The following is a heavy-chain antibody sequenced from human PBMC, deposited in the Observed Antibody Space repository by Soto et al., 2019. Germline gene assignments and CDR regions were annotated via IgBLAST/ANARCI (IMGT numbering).Heavy chain of an antibody. CDR2: ISGSGGST. J-gene: IGHJ4*02. CDR3: SKSYYYDSSAYYPCFDY. Sequence: EVQLLESGGGLIQPGGSLRLSCAASGFSFSSYAMSWVRQAPGKGLEWVSTISGSGGSTYYADSVKGRFTISRDNSKNTLYLQMHSLKAEDTDVYYCSKSYYYDSSAYYPCFDYWGQGTLVTVSS. V-gene: IGHV3-23*01. D-gene: IGHD3-22*01. CDR1: GFSFSSYA.